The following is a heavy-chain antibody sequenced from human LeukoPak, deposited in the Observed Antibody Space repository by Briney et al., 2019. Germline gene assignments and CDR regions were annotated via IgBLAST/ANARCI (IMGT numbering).Heavy chain of an antibody. D-gene: IGHD7-27*01. Sequence: ASVKVSCKASGYTFTSYGISWVRQAPGQGLEWMGWISAYNGNTNYAQKLQGRVTMTTDTSTSTAYMELRSLRSDDTAVYYCARDEDNWGSRSHTVDYFDYWGQGTLVTVSS. CDR2: ISAYNGNT. CDR1: GYTFTSYG. V-gene: IGHV1-18*01. CDR3: ARDEDNWGSRSHTVDYFDY. J-gene: IGHJ4*02.